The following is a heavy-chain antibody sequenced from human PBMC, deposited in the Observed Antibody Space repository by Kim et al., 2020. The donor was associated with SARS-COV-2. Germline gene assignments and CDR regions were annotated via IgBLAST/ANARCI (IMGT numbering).Heavy chain of an antibody. CDR1: GFRFSTFG. D-gene: IGHD2-2*01. CDR2: ISNDGINK. J-gene: IGHJ4*02. Sequence: GGSLRLSCAASGFRFSTFGMHWVRQAPGKGLEWVALISNDGINKDYADSVKGRFTISRDNSGKTLYLQMNSLRTDDTAVYHCAKERTYSYHFDFWGQGALVTVSS. V-gene: IGHV3-30*18. CDR3: AKERTYSYHFDF.